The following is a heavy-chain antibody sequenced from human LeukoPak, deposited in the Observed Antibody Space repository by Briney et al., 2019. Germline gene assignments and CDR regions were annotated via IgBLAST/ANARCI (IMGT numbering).Heavy chain of an antibody. CDR2: ISGSGGST. J-gene: IGHJ4*02. V-gene: IGHV3-23*01. Sequence: PGGSLRLSCAASGFTFSSYAMSWVRQAPGKGLEWVSAISGSGGSTYYADSVKGRFTISRDNSKNTLYLQMNSLRDEDTAVYYCAKDVWFGELLGFDYWGQGTLVTVSS. CDR1: GFTFSSYA. CDR3: AKDVWFGELLGFDY. D-gene: IGHD3-10*01.